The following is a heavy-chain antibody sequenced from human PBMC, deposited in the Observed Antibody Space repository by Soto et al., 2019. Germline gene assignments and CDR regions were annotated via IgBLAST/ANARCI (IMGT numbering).Heavy chain of an antibody. D-gene: IGHD2-21*02. V-gene: IGHV4-34*01. CDR3: AREEYCGGDCYSVYAFDI. Sequence: LSLTCAVYGGSFSGYYWSWIRQPPGKGLEWIGEINHSGSTNYNPSLKSRVTISVDTSKNQFSLKLSSVTAADTAVYYCAREEYCGGDCYSVYAFDIWGQGTMVTVSS. CDR2: INHSGST. J-gene: IGHJ3*02. CDR1: GGSFSGYY.